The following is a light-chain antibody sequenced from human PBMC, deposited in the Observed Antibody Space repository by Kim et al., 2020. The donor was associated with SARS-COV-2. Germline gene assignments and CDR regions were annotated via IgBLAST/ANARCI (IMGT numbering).Light chain of an antibody. CDR3: QQRSNWLFT. J-gene: IGKJ3*01. Sequence: LSPCERATLSCRASQSVSSYLAWYQQKPGQAPRLLIYDASNSATGIPARFSGSGSGTDFTLTISSLDPEDFAVYYCQQRSNWLFTFGPGTKVDIK. CDR1: QSVSSY. CDR2: DAS. V-gene: IGKV3-11*01.